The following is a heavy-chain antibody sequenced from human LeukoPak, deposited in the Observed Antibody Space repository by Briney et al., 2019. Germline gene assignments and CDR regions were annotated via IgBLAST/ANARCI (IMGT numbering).Heavy chain of an antibody. J-gene: IGHJ5*02. Sequence: SETLSLTCIVSGGSISSYYWSWIRQPPGKGLEWIGYIYYTGSTNYNPSLKSRVTISVDTTRDQFSLKLSSVTAADTAVYYCAKANGESDGRHDGWFDPWGQGTLVTVSS. CDR3: AKANGESDGRHDGWFDP. V-gene: IGHV4-59*08. D-gene: IGHD3-10*01. CDR1: GGSISSYY. CDR2: IYYTGST.